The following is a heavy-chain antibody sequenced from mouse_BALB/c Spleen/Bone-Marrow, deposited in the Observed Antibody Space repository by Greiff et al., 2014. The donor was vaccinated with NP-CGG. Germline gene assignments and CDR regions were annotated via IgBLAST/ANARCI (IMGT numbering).Heavy chain of an antibody. CDR1: GFTFSDYY. Sequence: EVKLMESGGGLVKPGGSLKLSCAASGFTFSDYYMYWVRQTPEKRLEWVATISDGGGYTYYPDSVWGRFTISRDNAKNNLYLQMRRLKSDDTAMYYCARSGERYGAMDYWGQGTSVTVFS. D-gene: IGHD2-10*02. CDR3: ARSGERYGAMDY. J-gene: IGHJ4*01. CDR2: ISDGGGYT. V-gene: IGHV5-4*02.